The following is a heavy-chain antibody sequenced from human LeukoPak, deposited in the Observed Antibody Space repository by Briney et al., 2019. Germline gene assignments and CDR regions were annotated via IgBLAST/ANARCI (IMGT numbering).Heavy chain of an antibody. J-gene: IGHJ4*02. V-gene: IGHV1-69*04. Sequence: GASVKVSCKASGYTFTSYGISWVRQAPGQGLEWMGRIIPILGIANYAQKFQGRVTITADKSTSTAYMELSSLRSEDTAVYYCARAVAPYLNSGYQTYYFDYWGQGTLVTVSS. D-gene: IGHD3-22*01. CDR1: GYTFTSYG. CDR3: ARAVAPYLNSGYQTYYFDY. CDR2: IIPILGIA.